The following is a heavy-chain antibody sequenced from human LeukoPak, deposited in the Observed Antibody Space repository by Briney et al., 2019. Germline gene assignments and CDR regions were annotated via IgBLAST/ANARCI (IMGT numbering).Heavy chain of an antibody. CDR2: IDSSGTTI. D-gene: IGHD6-6*01. V-gene: IGHV3-48*03. Sequence: GGSLRLSCAASGFTFSNYEMNWVRQAPGKGLEWVSSIDSSGTTIYYADSVKGRFTISRDNAKNSLYLQMNSLRAEDTAVYYCAKLFIAARLVDYWGQGTLVTVSS. J-gene: IGHJ4*02. CDR3: AKLFIAARLVDY. CDR1: GFTFSNYE.